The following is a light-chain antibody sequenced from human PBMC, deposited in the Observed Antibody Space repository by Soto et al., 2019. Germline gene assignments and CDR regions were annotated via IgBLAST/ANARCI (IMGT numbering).Light chain of an antibody. CDR1: QSISIN. CDR3: QQLNSYPPT. CDR2: AAS. Sequence: EVVMTQSPATLSVSPGERAILSCRASQSISINLAWYQQKPGQAPRLLIYAASNRATGVPARFSGSGSGTEFTLTISSLQPEDFATYYCQQLNSYPPTFGQGTRMEIK. J-gene: IGKJ5*01. V-gene: IGKV3-15*01.